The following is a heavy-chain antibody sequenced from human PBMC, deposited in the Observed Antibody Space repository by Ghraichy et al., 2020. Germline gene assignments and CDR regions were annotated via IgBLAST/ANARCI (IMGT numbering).Heavy chain of an antibody. V-gene: IGHV5-51*01. CDR3: ARQLPNWSEYWYFDL. CDR2: IYPGDSDT. CDR1: GYSFTSYW. D-gene: IGHD1-20*01. Sequence: GESLNISCKGSGYSFTSYWIGWVRQMPGKGLEWMGIIYPGDSDTRYSPSFQGQVTISADKSISTAYLQWSSLKASDTAMYYCARQLPNWSEYWYFDLWGRGTLVTVSS. J-gene: IGHJ2*01.